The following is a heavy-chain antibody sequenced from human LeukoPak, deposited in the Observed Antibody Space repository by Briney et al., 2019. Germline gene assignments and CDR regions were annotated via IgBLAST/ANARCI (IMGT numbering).Heavy chain of an antibody. CDR2: ISSSSSYI. V-gene: IGHV3-21*01. Sequence: PGGSLRLSCAASGFTFSSYSMNWVRQAPGKGLEWVSSISSSSSYIYYADSVKGRFTISRDNAKNSLYLQMNSLRAEDMAVYYCARGYCSGGNCFNFDYWGQGTLVTVSS. CDR1: GFTFSSYS. D-gene: IGHD2-15*01. CDR3: ARGYCSGGNCFNFDY. J-gene: IGHJ4*02.